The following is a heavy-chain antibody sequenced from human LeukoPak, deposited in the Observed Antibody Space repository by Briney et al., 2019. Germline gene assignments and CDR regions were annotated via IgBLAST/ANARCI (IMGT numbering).Heavy chain of an antibody. CDR2: ISGSDGST. J-gene: IGHJ4*02. Sequence: GGSLRLSCAASGFTFSSYGMSWVRQAPGKGLEWVSSISGSDGSTYNADSVKGRFTISRDNSKNTLYLQMNSLRAEDMAVYYCAKEIRSWLYYFDYWGQGTLVTVSS. CDR1: GFTFSSYG. V-gene: IGHV3-23*01. CDR3: AKEIRSWLYYFDY. D-gene: IGHD5-12*01.